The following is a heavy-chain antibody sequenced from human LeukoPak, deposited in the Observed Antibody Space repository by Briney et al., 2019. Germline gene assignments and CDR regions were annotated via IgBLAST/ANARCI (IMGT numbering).Heavy chain of an antibody. V-gene: IGHV4-4*09. J-gene: IGHJ4*02. CDR1: GGSIRDYQ. Sequence: SETLSLTCAVSGGSIRDYQWSWIRQPPGKGLEWIGHINTNGRTDYNPSLRSRLTSVDTSRDQFSLKLSSVTAADTAMYYCATFYDYKVAPFDFWGQGTLVTVSS. D-gene: IGHD5/OR15-5a*01. CDR2: INTNGRT. CDR3: ATFYDYKVAPFDF.